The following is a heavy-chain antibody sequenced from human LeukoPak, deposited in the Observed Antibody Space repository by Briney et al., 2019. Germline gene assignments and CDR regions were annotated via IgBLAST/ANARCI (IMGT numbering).Heavy chain of an antibody. V-gene: IGHV1-2*02. D-gene: IGHD5-18*01. J-gene: IGHJ4*02. Sequence: ASVKVSCKASGYTFTGYYMHWVRQAPGQGLEWMGWINPNSGATNYAQKFQGRVTMTRDTSISTVYMELSRLRSDDTAVYYCTRGGPEGSGYSYGSHDYWGQGTLVTVSS. CDR1: GYTFTGYY. CDR2: INPNSGAT. CDR3: TRGGPEGSGYSYGSHDY.